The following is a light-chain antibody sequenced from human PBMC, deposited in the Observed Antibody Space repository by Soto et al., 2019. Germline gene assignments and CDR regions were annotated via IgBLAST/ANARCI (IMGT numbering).Light chain of an antibody. CDR1: SSDVGGYDY. CDR3: SSFTSSSTQV. Sequence: QSALTQPASVSGSPGQSITISCTGTSSDVGGYDYVSWYRQHPGKVPKLIIYEVNKRPSGVSNRFSGSKSANTASLTISGLQADDEADYYCSSFTSSSTQVFGGGTKLTVL. J-gene: IGLJ3*02. CDR2: EVN. V-gene: IGLV2-14*01.